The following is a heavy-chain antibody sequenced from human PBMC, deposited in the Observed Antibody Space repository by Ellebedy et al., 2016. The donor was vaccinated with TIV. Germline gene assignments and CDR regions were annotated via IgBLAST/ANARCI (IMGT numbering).Heavy chain of an antibody. CDR3: ARWAMVRGVN. J-gene: IGHJ4*02. Sequence: PGGSLRLSCAASGFTFSSYDMSWIRQAPGKGLEWVSYIRSSGSTIYYADSVKGRFTISRDNAKNSLYLQMNSLRAEDTAVYYCARWAMVRGVNWGQGTLVTVSS. V-gene: IGHV3-11*01. CDR1: GFTFSSYD. D-gene: IGHD3-10*01. CDR2: IRSSGSTI.